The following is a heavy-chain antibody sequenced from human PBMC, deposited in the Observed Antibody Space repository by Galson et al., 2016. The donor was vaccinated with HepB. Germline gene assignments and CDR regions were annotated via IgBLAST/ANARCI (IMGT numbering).Heavy chain of an antibody. CDR1: GFTFDDFA. J-gene: IGHJ4*02. V-gene: IGHV3-9*01. D-gene: IGHD6-13*01. CDR3: AKDIGRWAAAGSSFNY. CDR2: ISWNSGTI. Sequence: SLRLSCAASGFTFDDFAMHWVRQAPGKGLEWVSGISWNSGTIVYADSVKGRFIISRDNAKNSLYLQMNSLRAEDTALYYCAKDIGRWAAAGSSFNYWGKGTLITVSS.